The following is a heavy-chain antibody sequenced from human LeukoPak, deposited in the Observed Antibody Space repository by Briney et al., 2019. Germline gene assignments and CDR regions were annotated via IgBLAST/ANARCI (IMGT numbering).Heavy chain of an antibody. CDR2: ISYDGSNK. CDR3: AKPIAAAVNDAFDI. D-gene: IGHD6-13*01. J-gene: IGHJ3*02. Sequence: PGRSLRLSCAASGFTFSSYGMHWVRQAPGKGLEWVAVISYDGSNKYYADSVKGRFTISRDNSKNTLYLQMNSLRAKDTAVYYCAKPIAAAVNDAFDIWGQGTMVTVSS. CDR1: GFTFSSYG. V-gene: IGHV3-30*18.